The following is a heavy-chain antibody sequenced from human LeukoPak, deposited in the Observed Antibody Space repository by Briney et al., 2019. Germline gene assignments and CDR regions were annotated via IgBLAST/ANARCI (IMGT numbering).Heavy chain of an antibody. D-gene: IGHD3-10*01. CDR2: IYYSGST. J-gene: IGHJ4*02. CDR3: ARVTYGSGSYYSFDY. V-gene: IGHV4-30-4*01. CDR1: GGSISSGDYY. Sequence: NPSETLSLTCTVSGGSISSGDYYWSWIRQPPGKGLEWIGYIYYSGSTYYNPSLKSRVTISVDTSKNQFSLKLSSVTAADTAVYYCARVTYGSGSYYSFDYWGQGTLVTVSS.